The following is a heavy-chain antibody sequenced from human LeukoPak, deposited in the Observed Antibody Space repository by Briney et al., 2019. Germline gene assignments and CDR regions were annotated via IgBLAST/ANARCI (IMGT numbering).Heavy chain of an antibody. CDR2: ISYDGSNK. D-gene: IGHD3-10*01. J-gene: IGHJ4*02. CDR1: GFTFSSYG. V-gene: IGHV3-30*18. Sequence: SLRFSCAASGFTFSSYGMHWVRQAPGKGLEWVAVISYDGSNKYYADSVKGRFTSSRDNSKNTLYLQINSLRAEDTAVYYCAKYINYYDSGSYTFDYWGQGTLVTVSS. CDR3: AKYINYYDSGSYTFDY.